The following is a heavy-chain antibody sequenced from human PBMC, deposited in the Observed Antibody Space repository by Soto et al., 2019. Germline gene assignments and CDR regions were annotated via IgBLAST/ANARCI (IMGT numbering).Heavy chain of an antibody. J-gene: IGHJ3*02. CDR1: GFTFSSYS. CDR2: ISSSSSTI. CDR3: ARAGAVAHDAFDI. D-gene: IGHD2-15*01. V-gene: IGHV3-48*01. Sequence: GSLRLSCAASGFTFSSYSMNWVRQAPGKGLEWVSYISSSSSTIYYADSVKGRFTISRDNAKNSLYLQMNSLRAEDTAVYYCARAGAVAHDAFDIWGQGTMVTVSS.